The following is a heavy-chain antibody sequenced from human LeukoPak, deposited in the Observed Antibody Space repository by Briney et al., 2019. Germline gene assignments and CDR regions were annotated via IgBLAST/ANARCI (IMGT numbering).Heavy chain of an antibody. J-gene: IGHJ3*02. D-gene: IGHD3-10*01. V-gene: IGHV4-59*01. CDR3: ARDARSVLWFGERYDAFDI. CDR1: GFTFSSYS. CDR2: IYYSGST. Sequence: GSLRLSCAASGFTFSSYSMNWVRQAPGKGLEWIGSIYYSGSTYYNPSLKSRVTISVDTSKNQFSLKLSSVTAADTAVYYCARDARSVLWFGERYDAFDIWGQGTMVTVSS.